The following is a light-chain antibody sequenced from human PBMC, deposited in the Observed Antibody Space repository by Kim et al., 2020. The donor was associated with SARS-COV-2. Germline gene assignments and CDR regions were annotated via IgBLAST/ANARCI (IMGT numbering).Light chain of an antibody. CDR3: SSFGADYP. J-gene: IGLJ2*01. CDR2: GVN. Sequence: SPGQSVIISCSGTSSDVGAYNFVTWYQHHPGKPPKLVIYGVNKRPSGVPDRFSGSKSGNTASLTISGLQAEDEADYYCSSFGADYPIGGGTQLTVL. V-gene: IGLV2-11*01. CDR1: SSDVGAYNF.